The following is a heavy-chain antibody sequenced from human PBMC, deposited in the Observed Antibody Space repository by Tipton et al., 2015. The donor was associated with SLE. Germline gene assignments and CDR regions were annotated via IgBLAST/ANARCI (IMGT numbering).Heavy chain of an antibody. CDR2: ISDGGGT. CDR3: ARGKVTWRGAIIGVDV. CDR1: GGSISSNY. D-gene: IGHD2-21*02. J-gene: IGHJ6*02. Sequence: TLSLTCSVSGGSISSNYWIWIRQPPGKGLEWIGYISDGGGTNYNPSLKSRVTISVDPAKNQVSLKLTSVTAADTAVYYCARGKVTWRGAIIGVDVWGQGTTVTVSS. V-gene: IGHV4-59*08.